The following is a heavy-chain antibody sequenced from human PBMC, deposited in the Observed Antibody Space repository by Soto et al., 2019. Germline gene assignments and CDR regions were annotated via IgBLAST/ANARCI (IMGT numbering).Heavy chain of an antibody. J-gene: IGHJ3*01. CDR3: ARDQSGAADL. V-gene: IGHV4-4*07. Sequence: QVHLQESGPGLVEPSETLSLTCTVSGDSMSSYYWIWIRQSAEKGLEWIGRISARGTTSYIPSLKGRITLSVDTSKNQFSLNLKFVTAADTAVYFCARDQSGAADLWGQGTVVTVS. CDR2: ISARGTT. CDR1: GDSMSSYY. D-gene: IGHD7-27*01.